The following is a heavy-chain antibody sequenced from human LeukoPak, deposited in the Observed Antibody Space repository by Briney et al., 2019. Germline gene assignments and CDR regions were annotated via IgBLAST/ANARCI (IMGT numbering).Heavy chain of an antibody. CDR2: ISSDENTK. Sequence: GGSLRLSCAAAGFTFSCCAIHWVRQAPGRGLEWVAVISSDENTKFYADSVKGRFTVYRDNSKKTVWLQMNSLRAEDTAVYYCAKKGGSSGRYDYLDYWGQGTLVTVTS. CDR3: AKKGGSSGRYDYLDY. J-gene: IGHJ4*02. D-gene: IGHD6-19*01. V-gene: IGHV3-30-3*02. CDR1: GFTFSCCA.